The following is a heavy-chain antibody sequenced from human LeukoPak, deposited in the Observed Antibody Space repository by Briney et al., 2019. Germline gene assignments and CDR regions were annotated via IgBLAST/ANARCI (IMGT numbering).Heavy chain of an antibody. Sequence: KHGESLKISCKGSGYSFTSYWIGWVRQMPGKGLEWMGIIYPGDSDTRYSPSFQGQVTISADKSISTAYLQWSSLKASDTAMHYCARRPPGRYYDSSGYPDYWGQGTLVTVSS. CDR3: ARRPPGRYYDSSGYPDY. CDR1: GYSFTSYW. J-gene: IGHJ4*02. D-gene: IGHD3-22*01. CDR2: IYPGDSDT. V-gene: IGHV5-51*01.